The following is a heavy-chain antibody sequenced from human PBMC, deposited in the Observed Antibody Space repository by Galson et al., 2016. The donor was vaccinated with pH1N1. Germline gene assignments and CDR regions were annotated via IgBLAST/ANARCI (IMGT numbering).Heavy chain of an antibody. J-gene: IGHJ4*02. CDR3: ARIGAGHPMRGQVPFDF. CDR1: GGTFTIYA. Sequence: SVKVSCKASGGTFTIYAINWVRQAPRQGLEWMGRIIPLFNTITYAERFQGRFTLGADTSTKTVYMELSRLTSDDTAKYYCARIGAGHPMRGQVPFDFWGQGTLVTASS. CDR2: IIPLFNTI. V-gene: IGHV1-69*06. D-gene: IGHD3-10*01.